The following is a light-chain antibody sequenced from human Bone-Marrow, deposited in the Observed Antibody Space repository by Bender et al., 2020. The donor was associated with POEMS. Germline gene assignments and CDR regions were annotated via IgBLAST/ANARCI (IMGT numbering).Light chain of an antibody. CDR2: EDT. Sequence: SYELTQPPSVSVSPGQTTRITCSGDGLPSRHAYWYQQKPGQAPVLVIYEDTKRPSGIPARFSGSKSGTTVTLTISAVLADDEADYYCQSADNSGSHGVFGGGTKLTVL. J-gene: IGLJ3*02. V-gene: IGLV3-25*03. CDR1: GLPSRH. CDR3: QSADNSGSHGV.